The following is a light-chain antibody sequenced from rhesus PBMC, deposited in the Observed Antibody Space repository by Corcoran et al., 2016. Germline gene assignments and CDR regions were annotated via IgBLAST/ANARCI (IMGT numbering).Light chain of an antibody. CDR3: RQYSSSPYS. Sequence: DIQMPQSPSSLSASVGDTVTITCRASQSISSRLAWYQQKPGKAPKLLIYKASGLQSGVPSRVSGCGPGTDFTLTIRSLQSEEFATYYCRQYSSSPYSFGQGTKVAIK. J-gene: IGKJ2*01. CDR2: KAS. CDR1: QSISSR. V-gene: IGKV1-22*01.